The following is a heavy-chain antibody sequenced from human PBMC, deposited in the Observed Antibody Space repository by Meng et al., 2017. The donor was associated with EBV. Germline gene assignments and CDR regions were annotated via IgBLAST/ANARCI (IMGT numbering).Heavy chain of an antibody. CDR2: LIPMSDAP. Sequence: GQLVQSGAEVKKPGASGKVSCKTSGGTFRSDAVSWVRQAPGQGLEWMGGLIPMSDAPHYAQKFQGRVTMTADESTNTHYMDLSGLRFEDTAVYYCASESGRGFTPDYWGQGTLVTVSS. V-gene: IGHV1-69*01. J-gene: IGHJ4*02. CDR3: ASESGRGFTPDY. CDR1: GGTFRSDA. D-gene: IGHD3-10*01.